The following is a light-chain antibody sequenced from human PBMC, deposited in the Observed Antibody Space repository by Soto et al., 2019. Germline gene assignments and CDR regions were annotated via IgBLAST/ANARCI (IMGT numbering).Light chain of an antibody. V-gene: IGKV1-5*03. CDR2: KAS. CDR3: QHYNSYSEA. J-gene: IGKJ1*01. Sequence: DIQKTQSPSTLSGAVVDIVTLTCRSSQTISSWLAWDQQTPGKAPKLLIYKASTFKSGVPSRFSGSGSGTEFPLTISSLQPDDFATYYFQHYNSYSEAFGQGTKVDIK. CDR1: QTISSW.